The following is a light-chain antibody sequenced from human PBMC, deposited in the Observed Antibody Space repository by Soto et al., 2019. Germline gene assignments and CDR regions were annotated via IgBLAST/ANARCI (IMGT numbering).Light chain of an antibody. CDR1: QSVSSN. V-gene: IGKV3-15*01. CDR3: HQYYTWVRET. J-gene: IGKJ2*01. CDR2: GAS. Sequence: EIVMTQSPATLSVSPGERATLSCRASQSVSSNLAWYQQKPGQAPRLLIYGASTRATGIPDRFSGRGYETEFTLTISSLESEDVAVYFCHQYYTWVRETFGQGTKLEIK.